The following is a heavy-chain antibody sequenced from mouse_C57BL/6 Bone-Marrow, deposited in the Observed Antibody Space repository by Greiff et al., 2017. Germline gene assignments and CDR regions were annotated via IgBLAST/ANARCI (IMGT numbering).Heavy chain of an antibody. Sequence: EVMLVESGAELVKPGASVKLSCTASGFNIKDYYMHWVKQRTEQGLEWIGRIDPEDGETKYAPNFQGKATITADTSSNTAYLQLSSLTSEDTAVYYCALYGSIPAWFAYWGQGTLVTVSA. CDR3: ALYGSIPAWFAY. CDR1: GFNIKDYY. V-gene: IGHV14-2*01. J-gene: IGHJ3*01. D-gene: IGHD1-1*01. CDR2: IDPEDGET.